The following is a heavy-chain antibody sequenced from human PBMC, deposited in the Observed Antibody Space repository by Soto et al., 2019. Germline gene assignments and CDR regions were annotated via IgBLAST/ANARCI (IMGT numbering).Heavy chain of an antibody. V-gene: IGHV3-23*01. J-gene: IGHJ4*02. CDR1: GFTFSSYA. CDR3: AGITSASTTGY. D-gene: IGHD1-26*01. CDR2: ISGDGAVT. Sequence: EVQLLESGGGLVQPGGSLRLSCAASGFTFSSYAVNWVRQAPGKGLEWVSAISGDGAVTYYADSVKGRFTVSRDNSRNTLYVQRNSLRVEDTAAYFCAGITSASTTGYWGQGTLVTVSS.